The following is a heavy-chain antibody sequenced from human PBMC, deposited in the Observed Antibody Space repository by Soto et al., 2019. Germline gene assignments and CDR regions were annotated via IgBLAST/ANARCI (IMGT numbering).Heavy chain of an antibody. Sequence: PGGSLRLSCAASGFTFSSYAMHWVRQAPGKGLEWVGRTRNKANSYTTEYAASVKGRFTISRDDSKNSLYLQMNSLKTEDTAVYYCARADDSSGYYLDYWGQGTMVTVSS. J-gene: IGHJ4*02. V-gene: IGHV3-72*01. CDR3: ARADDSSGYYLDY. D-gene: IGHD3-22*01. CDR2: TRNKANSYTT. CDR1: GFTFSSYA.